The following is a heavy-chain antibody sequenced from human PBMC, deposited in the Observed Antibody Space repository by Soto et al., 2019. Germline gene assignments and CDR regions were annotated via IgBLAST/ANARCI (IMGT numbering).Heavy chain of an antibody. V-gene: IGHV3-30*18. CDR3: AKDRYSTSPGHLEY. D-gene: IGHD6-6*01. CDR2: ISDDGSHK. J-gene: IGHJ4*02. Sequence: QVQLVESGGGVVQPGRSLRLSCTASGLTFSNYGMDWVRQGPGTGLVWVAVISDDGSHKYYTESVKGRFTISRDNSKNTVYLQMDSLRAHDTAVYYCAKDRYSTSPGHLEYWGQGTLVSVSS. CDR1: GLTFSNYG.